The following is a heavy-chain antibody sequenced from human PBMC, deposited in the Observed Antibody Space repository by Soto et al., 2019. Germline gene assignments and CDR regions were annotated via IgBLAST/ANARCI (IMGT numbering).Heavy chain of an antibody. CDR3: ARVVAAAGFNYGMDV. CDR1: GYTFTSYG. Sequence: ASVKVSCKASGYTFTSYGISWVRQAPGQGLEWMGWISAYNGNTNYAQKLRGRVTMTTDTSTSTAYMELRSLRSDDTAVYYCARVVAAAGFNYGMDVWGQGTTVTVSS. V-gene: IGHV1-18*01. J-gene: IGHJ6*02. CDR2: ISAYNGNT. D-gene: IGHD6-13*01.